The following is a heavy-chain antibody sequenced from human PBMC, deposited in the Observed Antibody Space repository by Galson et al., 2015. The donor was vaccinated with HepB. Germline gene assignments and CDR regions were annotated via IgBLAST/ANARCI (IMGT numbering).Heavy chain of an antibody. V-gene: IGHV3-7*01. CDR2: IKRDGSEI. Sequence: SLRLSCAASGFSFSDYWMNWVRQAPGKGLEWVANIKRDGSEIFYVDSVRGRFTISRDNAKNSLYLQMHSLKAEDTAAYYCARDPYCGSDCHGPTFYSSYGMDVWGQGTTVTVSS. CDR1: GFSFSDYW. CDR3: ARDPYCGSDCHGPTFYSSYGMDV. J-gene: IGHJ6*02. D-gene: IGHD2-21*02.